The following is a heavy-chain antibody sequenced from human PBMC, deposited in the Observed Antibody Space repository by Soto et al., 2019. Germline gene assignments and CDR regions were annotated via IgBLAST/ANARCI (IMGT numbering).Heavy chain of an antibody. V-gene: IGHV4-39*01. CDR2: IYYSGST. CDR3: ASAAITGDYFDY. Sequence: QLQLQESGPGLVKPSETLSLTCTVSGGSISSSSYYWGWIRQPPGKGLEWIGSIYYSGSTYYNPSLKSRVTISVDTSKNQFSLKLSSVTAADTAVYYCASAAITGDYFDYWGQGTLVTVSS. J-gene: IGHJ4*02. D-gene: IGHD7-27*01. CDR1: GGSISSSSYY.